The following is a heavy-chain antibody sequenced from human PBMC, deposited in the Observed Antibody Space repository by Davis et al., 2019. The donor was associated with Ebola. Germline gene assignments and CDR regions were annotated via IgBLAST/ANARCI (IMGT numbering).Heavy chain of an antibody. CDR2: IYYSGST. V-gene: IGHV4-34*01. CDR1: GGSFSGYY. D-gene: IGHD4-23*01. J-gene: IGHJ4*02. Sequence: PSETLSLTCAVYGGSFSGYYWSWIRQHPGKGLEWIGYIYYSGSTYYNPSLKSRVTTSVDTSKNQFSLKLSSVTAADTAVYYCARVGGTVVTPDRVDYWGQGTLVTVSS. CDR3: ARVGGTVVTPDRVDY.